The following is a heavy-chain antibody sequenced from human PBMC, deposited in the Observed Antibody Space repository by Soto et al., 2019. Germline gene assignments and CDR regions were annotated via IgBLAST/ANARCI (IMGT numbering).Heavy chain of an antibody. V-gene: IGHV4-39*01. Sequence: SETLSLTCTVSGGSISSSSYYWGWIRQPPEKGLEWIGSIYYSGSTYYNPSLKSRVTISVDTSKNQFSLKLSSVTAAYTAVYYCEVTNHYYYYGMDVWGQGTTVTVSS. CDR2: IYYSGST. J-gene: IGHJ6*02. D-gene: IGHD2-21*02. CDR3: EVTNHYYYYGMDV. CDR1: GGSISSSSYY.